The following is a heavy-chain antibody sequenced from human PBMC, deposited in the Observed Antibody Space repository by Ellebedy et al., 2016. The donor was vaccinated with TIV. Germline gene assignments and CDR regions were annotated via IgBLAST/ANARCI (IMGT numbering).Heavy chain of an antibody. Sequence: AASVKVSCKASGGTFSSYSMNWARQAPGQGLEWMGGIIPIFGTPDYAQSFQGRVTITSDTSTSSAYMELSSLRSEDTAVYYCARGTYSSSWYGMDFWGQGTPVTVSS. V-gene: IGHV1-69*06. J-gene: IGHJ4*02. CDR3: ARGTYSSSWYGMDF. D-gene: IGHD6-13*01. CDR1: GGTFSSYS. CDR2: IIPIFGTP.